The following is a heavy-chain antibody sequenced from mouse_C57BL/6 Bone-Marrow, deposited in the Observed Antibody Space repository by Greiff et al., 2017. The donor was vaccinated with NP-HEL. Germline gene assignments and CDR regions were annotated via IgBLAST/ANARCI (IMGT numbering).Heavy chain of an antibody. Sequence: VQLQQPGAELVMPGASVKLSCKASGYTFTSYWMHWVKQRPGQGLEWIGEIDPSDSYTNYNQKFKGQSTLTVDKSSSTAYMQLSSLTSEDSAVYYCAREGGFLYFDYWGQGTTLTVSS. CDR3: AREGGFLYFDY. J-gene: IGHJ2*01. CDR1: GYTFTSYW. V-gene: IGHV1-69*01. CDR2: IDPSDSYT.